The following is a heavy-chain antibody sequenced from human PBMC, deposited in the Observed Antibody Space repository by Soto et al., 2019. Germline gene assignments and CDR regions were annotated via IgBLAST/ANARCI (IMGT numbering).Heavy chain of an antibody. CDR3: ARDPGMGYGDYVPFPDAFDI. V-gene: IGHV1-18*01. CDR1: GYTFTSYG. D-gene: IGHD4-17*01. CDR2: ISAYNGNT. J-gene: IGHJ3*02. Sequence: QVQLVQSGAEVKKPGASVKVSCKASGYTFTSYGISWVRQAPGQGLEWMGWISAYNGNTNYAQKLQGRVTMTTDTSTSTAYMELRSLRSDDTAVYYCARDPGMGYGDYVPFPDAFDIWGQGTMVTVSS.